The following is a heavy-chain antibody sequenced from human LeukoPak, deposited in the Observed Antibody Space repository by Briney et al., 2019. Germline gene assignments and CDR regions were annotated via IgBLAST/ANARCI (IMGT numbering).Heavy chain of an antibody. V-gene: IGHV3-49*03. CDR3: TRDRGAYNLYDY. J-gene: IGHJ4*02. Sequence: GGSLRLSCTASGFTFGDYAMSWIRQAPGKGLEWVGFIRSKAYGETADYAASVKGRFTISRDDSKAIAYLQMYSLKTEDTAVYHCTRDRGAYNLYDYWGQGTLVTVSS. CDR2: IRSKAYGETA. CDR1: GFTFGDYA. D-gene: IGHD1-1*01.